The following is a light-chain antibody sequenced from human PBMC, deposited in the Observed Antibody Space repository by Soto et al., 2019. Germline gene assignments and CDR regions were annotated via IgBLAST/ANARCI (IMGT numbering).Light chain of an antibody. CDR1: SSDVGGYTY. CDR3: CSYAGSYSVV. J-gene: IGLJ2*01. V-gene: IGLV2-11*01. Sequence: QSALTQPRSVSGSPGQSVTISCTGTSSDVGGYTYVSWYQQHPGKAPQLMIYDVSKRPSGVPDSFSGSKSGNTVSLTISGLQAEHEADYYCCSYAGSYSVVFGGGTKLTVL. CDR2: DVS.